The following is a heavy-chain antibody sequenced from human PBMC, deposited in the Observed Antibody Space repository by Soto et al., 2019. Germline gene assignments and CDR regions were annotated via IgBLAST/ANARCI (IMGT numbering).Heavy chain of an antibody. CDR2: IYYSGST. V-gene: IGHV4-39*01. CDR1: GGSISSSSYY. Sequence: QLQLQESGPGLVKPSETLSLTCTVSGGSISSSSYYWGWIRQPPGKGLEWIGSIYYSGSTYYNPSLKGRVTISVDTSKNQFSLKLSSVTAADTAVYYCASDDVYEDYFDYWGQGTLVTVSS. CDR3: ASDDVYEDYFDY. J-gene: IGHJ4*02. D-gene: IGHD3-22*01.